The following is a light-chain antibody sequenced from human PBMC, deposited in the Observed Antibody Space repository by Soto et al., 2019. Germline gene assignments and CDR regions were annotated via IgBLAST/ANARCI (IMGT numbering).Light chain of an antibody. Sequence: AIQMTQSPSSLSASVGDRVIITCRASQAIRNDLGWYQQKPGKAPKLLIYTASTLQTGVPSRFSGSGSGADFTLTISSLQAEDSATYYCLHDYSYPRTFGQGTKVDIK. CDR1: QAIRND. CDR3: LHDYSYPRT. CDR2: TAS. V-gene: IGKV1-6*01. J-gene: IGKJ1*01.